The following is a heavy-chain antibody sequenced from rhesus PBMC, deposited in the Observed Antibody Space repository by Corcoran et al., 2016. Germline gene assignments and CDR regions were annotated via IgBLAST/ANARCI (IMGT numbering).Heavy chain of an antibody. CDR3: AREGMTTGY. CDR2: ISCSGGST. V-gene: IGHV4-173*01. D-gene: IGHD1-32*01. CDR1: GGSISSNY. J-gene: IGHJ4*01. Sequence: QLQLQEAGPGLVTPPETLSLTCAAPGGSISSNYWSWIRQLPGKGLECIGRISCSGGSTDYHPSLQSRVPISTDTSKNQFSLKLSSVTAADTAVYYCAREGMTTGYWGQGVLVTVSS.